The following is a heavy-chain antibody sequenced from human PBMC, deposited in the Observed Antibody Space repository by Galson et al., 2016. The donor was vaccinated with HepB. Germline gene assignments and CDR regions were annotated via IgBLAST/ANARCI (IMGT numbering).Heavy chain of an antibody. J-gene: IGHJ6*02. CDR3: ARGGAAASTDYYYGMDV. CDR2: VDPSDSYT. V-gene: IGHV5-10-1*01. CDR1: GYGFAGYW. D-gene: IGHD6-13*01. Sequence: QSGAEVKKPGESLKISCKGSGYGFAGYWIGWVRQMPGEGLEWMGRVDPSDSYTNYSPSFQGHVTISADKSISTAYLQWSSLKASDTAVYYCARGGAAASTDYYYGMDVWGQGTTVTVSS.